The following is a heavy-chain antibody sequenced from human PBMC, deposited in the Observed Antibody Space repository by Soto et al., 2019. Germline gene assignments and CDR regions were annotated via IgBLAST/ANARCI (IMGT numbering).Heavy chain of an antibody. D-gene: IGHD3-10*01. CDR2: IYYSGIT. J-gene: IGHJ4*02. V-gene: IGHV4-31*09. Sequence: SETLALTWTLSGCSISRGVYYWSWIRQHPGKGLEWIGYIYYSGITNYNPSLKSRVIISVDKPKHQFSLKLSSMTAADMAVYYCAGYYYASGNYQGNLDYWGQGSLVTVSS. CDR3: AGYYYASGNYQGNLDY. CDR1: GCSISRGVYY.